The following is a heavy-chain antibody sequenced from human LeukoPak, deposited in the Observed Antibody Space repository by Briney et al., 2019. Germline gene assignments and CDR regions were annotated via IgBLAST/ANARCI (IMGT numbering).Heavy chain of an antibody. Sequence: GGSLRLSCAASGFTFSAYAMHWVRQAPGKGLEWVAVISYDGSNKYYADSLKGRFTISRDNSKNTLYLQMNSLRAEDTAVYYCASGGFYDFWSGYYTPFDYWGRGTLVTVSS. CDR2: ISYDGSNK. D-gene: IGHD3-3*01. V-gene: IGHV3-30*01. CDR3: ASGGFYDFWSGYYTPFDY. CDR1: GFTFSAYA. J-gene: IGHJ4*02.